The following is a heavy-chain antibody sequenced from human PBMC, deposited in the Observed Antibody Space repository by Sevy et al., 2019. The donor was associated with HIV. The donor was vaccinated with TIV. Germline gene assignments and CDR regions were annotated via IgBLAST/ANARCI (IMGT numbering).Heavy chain of an antibody. CDR3: ARAKGGMTTPNWFDP. J-gene: IGHJ5*02. Sequence: TLSLTCSVSGYSITSGYYWGWIRQAPGKGLEWIGSVFHSGITYYHPSLKSRVIISVDTSKNQFSLNLTSVTAADTAVYYCARAKGGMTTPNWFDPWGQGTLVTVSS. CDR1: GYSITSGYY. V-gene: IGHV4-38-2*02. CDR2: VFHSGIT. D-gene: IGHD4-17*01.